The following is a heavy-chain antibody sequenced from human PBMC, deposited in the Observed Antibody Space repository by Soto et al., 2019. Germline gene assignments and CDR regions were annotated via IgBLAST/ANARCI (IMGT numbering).Heavy chain of an antibody. CDR1: GFTFSTYW. Sequence: EVQLVESGGGLVQPGGSLRVFCSASGFTFSTYWIHWVRRAPGKGLVWVSRIHSDGSSTYYADSVKGRFTISRDNAKNTAYLEMNSLRAEDTAVYYCARETYSYGLDYWGQGTLVTVSS. CDR2: IHSDGSST. J-gene: IGHJ4*02. V-gene: IGHV3-74*01. CDR3: ARETYSYGLDY. D-gene: IGHD5-18*01.